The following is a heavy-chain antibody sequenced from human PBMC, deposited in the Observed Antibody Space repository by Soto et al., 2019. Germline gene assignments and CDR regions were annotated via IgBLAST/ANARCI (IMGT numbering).Heavy chain of an antibody. J-gene: IGHJ4*02. D-gene: IGHD2-15*01. V-gene: IGHV1-69*13. CDR3: ARGYCSGGSCRKKGFDY. CDR1: GGTFSSYA. Sequence: GASVKVSCKASGGTFSSYAISWVRQAPGQGLEWMGGIIPIFGTANYAQKFQGRVTITADESTSTAYMELSSLRSEDTAVYYCARGYCSGGSCRKKGFDYLGQGTLVTVSS. CDR2: IIPIFGTA.